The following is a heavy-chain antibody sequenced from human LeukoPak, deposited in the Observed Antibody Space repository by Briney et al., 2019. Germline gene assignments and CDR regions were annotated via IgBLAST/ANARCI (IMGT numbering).Heavy chain of an antibody. CDR3: AELGITMIGGV. D-gene: IGHD3-10*02. J-gene: IGHJ6*04. V-gene: IGHV3-7*01. CDR2: IKQDGSEK. CDR1: GFTFSSYW. Sequence: GGSLRLPCAASGFTFSSYWMSWVRQAPGEGLEWVANIKQDGSEKYYVDSVKGRFTISRDNAKNSLYLQMNSLRAEDTAVYYCAELGITMIGGVWGKGTTVTISS.